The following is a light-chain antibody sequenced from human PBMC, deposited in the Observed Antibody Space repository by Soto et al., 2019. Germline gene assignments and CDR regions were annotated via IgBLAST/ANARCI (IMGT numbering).Light chain of an antibody. V-gene: IGLV1-47*01. CDR3: AAWDDSLSGLV. CDR1: SSNIGSNY. CDR2: RNN. J-gene: IGLJ2*01. Sequence: QSELTQPPSASGTPGQRVTISCSGSSSNIGSNYEYWYQQLPGTAPKLLIYRNNQRPSGVPDRFSGSKSGTSASLAISGLRSEDEADYYCAAWDDSLSGLVFGGGTKLTVL.